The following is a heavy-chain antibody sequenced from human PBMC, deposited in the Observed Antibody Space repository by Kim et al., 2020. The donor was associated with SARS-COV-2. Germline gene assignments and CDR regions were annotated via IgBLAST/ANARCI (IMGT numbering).Heavy chain of an antibody. CDR2: MNPNSGNT. D-gene: IGHD2-21*01. CDR3: ARGHLKSIVVVIAPRPYYYYIEV. V-gene: IGHV1-8*01. J-gene: IGHJ6*03. Sequence: ASVKVSCKASGYTFTSYDINWVRQATGQGLEWMGWMNPNSGNTGYAQKFQGRVTMTRNTSISTAYMELSSLRSEDTAVYYCARGHLKSIVVVIAPRPYYYYIEVLGKGTTVTVSS. CDR1: GYTFTSYD.